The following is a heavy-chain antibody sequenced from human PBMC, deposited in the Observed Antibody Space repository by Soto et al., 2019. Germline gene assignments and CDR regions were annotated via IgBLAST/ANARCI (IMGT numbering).Heavy chain of an antibody. Sequence: GGSLRLSCAASGFTFSSYAMRWVRQAPGKGLEWVAVISYDGSNKYYADSVKGRFTISRDNSKNTLYLQMNSLRAEDTAVYYCAGAPRAHYYDSSGYYPLWYWGQGTLVTVSS. CDR1: GFTFSSYA. CDR2: ISYDGSNK. J-gene: IGHJ4*02. D-gene: IGHD3-22*01. CDR3: AGAPRAHYYDSSGYYPLWY. V-gene: IGHV3-30-3*01.